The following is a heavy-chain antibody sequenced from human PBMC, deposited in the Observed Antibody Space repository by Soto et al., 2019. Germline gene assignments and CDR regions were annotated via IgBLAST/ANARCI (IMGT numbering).Heavy chain of an antibody. CDR2: IYHSGST. V-gene: IGHV4-30-2*02. J-gene: IGHJ6*02. Sequence: SETLSLTCAVPGGSISSGGYSWSWIRHPPGKGLEWIGYIYHSGSTNYNPSLKSRVTRSVDTSKNQFSLKLSSVTAADTAVYYCARYKSNYYYGMDVWGQGTTVTVSS. D-gene: IGHD5-12*01. CDR3: ARYKSNYYYGMDV. CDR1: GGSISSGGYS.